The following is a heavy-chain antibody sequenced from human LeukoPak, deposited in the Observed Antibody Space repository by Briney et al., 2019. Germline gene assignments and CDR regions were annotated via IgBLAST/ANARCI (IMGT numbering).Heavy chain of an antibody. CDR2: ISNSGHSS. D-gene: IGHD6-13*01. CDR1: GFTFSNYA. Sequence: GGSLRLSCAASGFTFSNYAMSWVRQAPGKGLEWVSGISNSGHSSYHADSVKGRFTTTRDNSQNTLYLQMNSLRVEDTALYYCAKGWRNGYSSDWYSEGYFPHWGQGTLVTVSS. J-gene: IGHJ1*01. CDR3: AKGWRNGYSSDWYSEGYFPH. V-gene: IGHV3-23*01.